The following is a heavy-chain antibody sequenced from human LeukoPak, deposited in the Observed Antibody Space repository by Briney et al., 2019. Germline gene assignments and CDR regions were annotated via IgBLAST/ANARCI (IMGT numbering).Heavy chain of an antibody. CDR2: INPNSGGT. CDR1: GYTFTGYY. CDR3: ARNSESLATGYYYHMDV. Sequence: ASVKVSCKASGYTFTGYYMHWVRQAPGQGLEWMGWINPNSGGTNYAQKFQGRVTMTRDTSISTAYMELSRLRSDDTAVYYCARNSESLATGYYYHMDVWGKGTTVTISS. J-gene: IGHJ6*03. V-gene: IGHV1-2*02. D-gene: IGHD1-26*01.